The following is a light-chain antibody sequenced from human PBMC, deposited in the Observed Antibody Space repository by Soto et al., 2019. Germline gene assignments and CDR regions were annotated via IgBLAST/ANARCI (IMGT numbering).Light chain of an antibody. CDR1: SSDIGGYDY. CDR3: SSYATNFTLV. V-gene: IGLV2-14*01. CDR2: EVS. J-gene: IGLJ3*02. Sequence: QSALTQPASVSGSPGQSITISCTGTSSDIGGYDYVSWYQHYPGKAPKLIIYEVSNRPSGISNRLSGSKSGNTASLTISGLQAEDEADYYCSSYATNFTLVFGGGTKVTVL.